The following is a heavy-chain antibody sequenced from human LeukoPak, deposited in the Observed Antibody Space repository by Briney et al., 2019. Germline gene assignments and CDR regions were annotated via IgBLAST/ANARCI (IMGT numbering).Heavy chain of an antibody. V-gene: IGHV4-39*01. CDR3: AASLWFGIYPDY. Sequence: SETLSLTCTVSGGSISSSSYYWGWIRQPPGKGLEWIGSIYYSGSTSYNPSLKSRVTISVDTSKNQFSLKLSSVTAADTAVYYCAASLWFGIYPDYWGQGSLVTVSS. CDR2: IYYSGST. D-gene: IGHD3-10*01. J-gene: IGHJ4*02. CDR1: GGSISSSSYY.